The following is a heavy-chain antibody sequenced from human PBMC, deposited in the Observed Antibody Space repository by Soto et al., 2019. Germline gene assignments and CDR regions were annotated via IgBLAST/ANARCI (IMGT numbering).Heavy chain of an antibody. Sequence: QVQLQESGPGLVKPSQTLSLTCSVSAGSISSDGFYWNWIRQPPGRGLEWIGYIYDSGGTYSSPSLRSRVTISVDTSKNQFTLKLSSVTAADTAVYYCARDRGGYGVFDYWAREPWSPSPQ. CDR1: AGSISSDGFY. J-gene: IGHJ4*02. CDR2: IYDSGGT. V-gene: IGHV4-31*03. CDR3: ARDRGGYGVFDY. D-gene: IGHD5-12*01.